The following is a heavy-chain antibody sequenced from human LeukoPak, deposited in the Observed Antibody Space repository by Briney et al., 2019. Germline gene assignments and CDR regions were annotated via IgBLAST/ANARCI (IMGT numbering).Heavy chain of an antibody. Sequence: GESLKISCKGSGYSFTSYWIGWVRQMPGKGLEWMGIIYPGDSDTRYSPSFQGQVTISADKSISTAYLQWSSLKASDTAMYYCARLMVCARSALYYFDYWGQGTLVTVSS. CDR2: IYPGDSDT. J-gene: IGHJ4*02. D-gene: IGHD2-8*01. V-gene: IGHV5-51*01. CDR1: GYSFTSYW. CDR3: ARLMVCARSALYYFDY.